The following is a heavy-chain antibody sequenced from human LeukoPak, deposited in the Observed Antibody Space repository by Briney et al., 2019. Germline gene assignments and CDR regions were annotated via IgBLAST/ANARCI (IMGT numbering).Heavy chain of an antibody. D-gene: IGHD3-22*01. CDR1: GGTFSSYA. J-gene: IGHJ4*02. V-gene: IGHV1-69*05. CDR2: IIPIFGTA. CDR3: ASYGYDSSGYGDY. Sequence: SVKVSCXASGGTFSSYAISWVRQAPGQGLEWMGGIIPIFGTANYAQKFQGRVTITTDESTSTAYMELSSLRSEDTAVYYCASYGYDSSGYGDYWGQGTLVTVSS.